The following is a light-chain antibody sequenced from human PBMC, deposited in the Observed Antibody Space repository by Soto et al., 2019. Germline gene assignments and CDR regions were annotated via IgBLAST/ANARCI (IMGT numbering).Light chain of an antibody. J-gene: IGKJ3*01. Sequence: EIVLTQSPGTLSLSPGERATLSCRASQSVSGSSLAWHQQKPHPAPGLLIYGASSRATGIPDMFSGSGCGTDFTLTINRREPQDFAVYFCQQYDSSPSSFTFGPGTKVDIK. CDR2: GAS. CDR1: QSVSGSS. V-gene: IGKV3-20*01. CDR3: QQYDSSPSSFT.